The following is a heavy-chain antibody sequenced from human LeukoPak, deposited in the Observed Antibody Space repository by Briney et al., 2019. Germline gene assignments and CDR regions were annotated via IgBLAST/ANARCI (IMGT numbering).Heavy chain of an antibody. D-gene: IGHD2-2*01. CDR2: IYYSGAT. Sequence: SQTLSLTCSVSRGSISSGGYYWSWIRQHPGRGLEWIGFIYYSGATYYNPSLKSRVTLSVDTSKNQFSLTLSSVTAADTAVYSCARTAGYAFDFWGQGTPVTVSS. V-gene: IGHV4-31*03. J-gene: IGHJ4*02. CDR3: ARTAGYAFDF. CDR1: RGSISSGGYY.